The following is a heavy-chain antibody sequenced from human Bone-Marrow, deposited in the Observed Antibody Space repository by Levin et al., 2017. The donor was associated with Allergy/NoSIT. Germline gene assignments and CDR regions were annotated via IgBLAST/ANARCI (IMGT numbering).Heavy chain of an antibody. Sequence: GGSLRLSCAASGFTFSDYYMSWIRQAPGKGLEWVSYISSSSSYTNYADSVKGRFTISRDNAKNSLYLQMNSLRAEDTAVYYCARIFPPSGGSLEAFDSWGQGTMVTVSS. CDR1: GFTFSDYY. CDR2: ISSSSSYT. CDR3: ARIFPPSGGSLEAFDS. D-gene: IGHD2-15*01. J-gene: IGHJ3*02. V-gene: IGHV3-11*03.